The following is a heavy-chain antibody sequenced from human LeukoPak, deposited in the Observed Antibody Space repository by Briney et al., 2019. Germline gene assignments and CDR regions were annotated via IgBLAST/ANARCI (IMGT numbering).Heavy chain of an antibody. J-gene: IGHJ4*02. CDR3: ARDLGVGYSGYLLPDY. Sequence: GASVKVSCKASGYILTSCYMHWVRQAPGQVREWMGIIDPSSGTTTYAQKFQGRVTMTRDTSTITVNMELSSLRSEDTAVYYCARDLGVGYSGYLLPDYWGQGTLVTVSS. CDR2: IDPSSGTT. CDR1: GYILTSCY. V-gene: IGHV1-46*01. D-gene: IGHD3-3*01.